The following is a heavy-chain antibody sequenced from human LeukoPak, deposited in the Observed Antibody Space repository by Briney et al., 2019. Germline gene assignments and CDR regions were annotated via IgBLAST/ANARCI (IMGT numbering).Heavy chain of an antibody. CDR2: MNPNSGNT. V-gene: IGHV1-8*01. Sequence: GASVKASCKASGYTFTSYDINWVRQATGQGLEWMGWMNPNSGNTGYAQKFQGRVTMTRNTSISTAYMELSSLRSEDTAVYYCARVPALLRFNRRHWFDPWGQGTLVTVSS. CDR3: ARVPALLRFNRRHWFDP. J-gene: IGHJ5*02. CDR1: GYTFTSYD. D-gene: IGHD3-3*01.